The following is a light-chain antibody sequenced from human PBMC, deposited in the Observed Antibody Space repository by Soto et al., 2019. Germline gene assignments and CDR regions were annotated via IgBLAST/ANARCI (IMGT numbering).Light chain of an antibody. CDR2: KAS. CDR3: QQYNSYPWT. J-gene: IGKJ1*01. V-gene: IGKV1-5*03. CDR1: QSISNW. Sequence: DIQMTQSPSTLSAFVGDRVTITCRASQSISNWLAWYQQKPGKAPNLLIQKASSLESVVPSRFSGSGSGTEFTLTISSLQHDDFAIYYFQQYNSYPWTFGQGTKVEIK.